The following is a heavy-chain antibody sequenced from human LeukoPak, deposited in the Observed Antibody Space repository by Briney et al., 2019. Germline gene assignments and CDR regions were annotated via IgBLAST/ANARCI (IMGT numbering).Heavy chain of an antibody. Sequence: SETLSLTCTVSGVSISDYYWTWIRQPAGKGLEWIGRIYTSGRNSGSTYYNPSLKSRVTMSVDTSKNEFSPRVTSVTAADAAVYYCARVCLGCGVDVWGQGTTVTVSS. CDR3: ARVCLGCGVDV. V-gene: IGHV4-4*07. D-gene: IGHD3-16*01. CDR2: IYTSGRNSGST. CDR1: GVSISDYY. J-gene: IGHJ6*02.